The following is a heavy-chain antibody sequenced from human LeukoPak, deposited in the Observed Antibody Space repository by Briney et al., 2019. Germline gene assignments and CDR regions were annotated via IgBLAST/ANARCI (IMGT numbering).Heavy chain of an antibody. D-gene: IGHD1-14*01. CDR3: AKDRSTTWACDY. Sequence: GRSLRLSCAASGFTFSSDAMHWVRQAPGKGLEWVAFISYDGNIKRYADSVKGRFTISRDNSKNTLYLQMNSLRAEDTAAYHCAKDRSTTWACDYWGQGTLVTVSS. J-gene: IGHJ4*02. CDR2: ISYDGNIK. V-gene: IGHV3-30*18. CDR1: GFTFSSDA.